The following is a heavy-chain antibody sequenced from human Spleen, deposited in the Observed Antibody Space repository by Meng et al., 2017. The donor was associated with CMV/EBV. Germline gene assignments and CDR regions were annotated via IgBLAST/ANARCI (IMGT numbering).Heavy chain of an antibody. Sequence: GESLKISCAASGFTFSTYSMTWVRQAPGKGLEWVSSISSSSAYIYYADSVKGRFTISRDNAKNSLYLQMNSLRAEDTAVYYCAGFLDAFDIWGQGTMVTVSS. V-gene: IGHV3-21*01. CDR1: GFTFSTYS. CDR3: AGFLDAFDI. CDR2: ISSSSAYI. D-gene: IGHD3-10*01. J-gene: IGHJ3*02.